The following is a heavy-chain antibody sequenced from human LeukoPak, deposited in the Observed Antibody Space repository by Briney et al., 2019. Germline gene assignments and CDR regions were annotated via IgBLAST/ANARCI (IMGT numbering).Heavy chain of an antibody. CDR3: ARRRSSLSGYYYMDV. Sequence: KTSETLSLTCTVSGGSISSSSYYWGWIRQPPGKGLEWIGSIYYSGSTYYNPSLKSRVTISVDTSKNQFSLKLSSVTAADTAVYYCARRRSSLSGYYYMDVWGKGTTVTVSS. D-gene: IGHD6-6*01. CDR2: IYYSGST. J-gene: IGHJ6*03. CDR1: GGSISSSSYY. V-gene: IGHV4-39*01.